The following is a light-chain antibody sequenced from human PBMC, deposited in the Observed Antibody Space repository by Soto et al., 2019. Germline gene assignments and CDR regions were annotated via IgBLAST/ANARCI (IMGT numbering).Light chain of an antibody. CDR3: QQYNTYWT. CDR2: DAS. V-gene: IGKV1-5*01. CDR1: QTISHW. Sequence: DIHLTQSPSTLSASVGDRVTITCRAIQTISHWLAWYQQKPGKAPKLLIFDASSLENGVPSRFSGSGSGTEFTLTIPGLQPDDFATYYCQQYNTYWTFGQGTKVEI. J-gene: IGKJ1*01.